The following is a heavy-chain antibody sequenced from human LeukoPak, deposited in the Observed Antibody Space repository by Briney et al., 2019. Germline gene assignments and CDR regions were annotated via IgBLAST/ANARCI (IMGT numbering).Heavy chain of an antibody. D-gene: IGHD6-19*01. V-gene: IGHV1-69*13. CDR2: IIPIFGTA. CDR3: ARDGGRNSSGWYRG. Sequence: ASVKVSCKASGGTFSSYAISWVRQAPRQGLEWMGGIIPIFGTANYAQKFQGRVTITADESTSTAYMELSSLRSEDTAVYYCARDGGRNSSGWYRGWGQGTLVTVSS. CDR1: GGTFSSYA. J-gene: IGHJ4*02.